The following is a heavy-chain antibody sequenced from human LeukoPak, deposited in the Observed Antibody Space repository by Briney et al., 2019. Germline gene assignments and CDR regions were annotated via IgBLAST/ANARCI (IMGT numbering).Heavy chain of an antibody. V-gene: IGHV4-39*07. Sequence: SETLSLTCSVSGGSSSSSNYYWGWIRQAPGSGLEWIGSVYHGGSTYDNPSLKSRVAISLDTSKNQSSLKVTSVTAADTAVYYCARASRFCSSTSCYPRTSTGFDPWGQGTLVTVSS. J-gene: IGHJ5*02. CDR2: VYHGGST. D-gene: IGHD2-2*01. CDR3: ARASRFCSSTSCYPRTSTGFDP. CDR1: GGSSSSSNYY.